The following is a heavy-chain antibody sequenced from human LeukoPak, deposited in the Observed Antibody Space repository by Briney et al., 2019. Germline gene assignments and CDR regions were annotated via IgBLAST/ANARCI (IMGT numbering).Heavy chain of an antibody. CDR3: AKERDTAMVTIDY. D-gene: IGHD5-18*01. CDR2: IRYDGSNK. V-gene: IGHV3-30*02. Sequence: PGGPLRLSCVASGFTFSSYGMHWVRQAPGKGLEWVAFIRYDGSNKYYADSVKGRFTISRDNSKNTLYLQMNSLRAEDTAVYYCAKERDTAMVTIDYWGQGTLVTVSS. J-gene: IGHJ4*02. CDR1: GFTFSSYG.